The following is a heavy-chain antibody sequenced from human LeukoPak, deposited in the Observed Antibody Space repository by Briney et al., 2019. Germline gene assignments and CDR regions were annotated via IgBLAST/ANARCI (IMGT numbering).Heavy chain of an antibody. V-gene: IGHV3-7*01. CDR2: INQGGSEK. Sequence: QTGGSLRLSCVASGFTFSNYWMSWVRQAPGKGLEWVANINQGGSEKYYVDSVKGRFTVSRDNAKNSLYLQMNSPRAEDTAVYYCARNYGGKGFDIWGQGTVVTVSS. D-gene: IGHD4-23*01. J-gene: IGHJ3*02. CDR1: GFTFSNYW. CDR3: ARNYGGKGFDI.